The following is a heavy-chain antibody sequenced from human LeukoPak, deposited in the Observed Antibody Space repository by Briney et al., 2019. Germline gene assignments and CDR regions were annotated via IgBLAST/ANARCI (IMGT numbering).Heavy chain of an antibody. CDR1: GFTFRTYW. CDR3: ARDLQGYSSGWYRGDY. J-gene: IGHJ4*02. Sequence: PGGSLRLSCAASGFTFRTYWMSWVRQAPGKGLEWVATIKQDGSEKYYVDSVKGRFTISRDNAKNSLYLQMNSLRAEDTAVYYCARDLQGYSSGWYRGDYWGQGTLVTVSS. V-gene: IGHV3-7*01. D-gene: IGHD6-19*01. CDR2: IKQDGSEK.